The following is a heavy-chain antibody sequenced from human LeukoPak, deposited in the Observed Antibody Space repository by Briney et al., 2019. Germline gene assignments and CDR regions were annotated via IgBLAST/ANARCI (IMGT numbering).Heavy chain of an antibody. D-gene: IGHD2-2*02. CDR2: IYHSGST. J-gene: IGHJ3*02. V-gene: IGHV4-30-2*01. CDR3: ARPYCSSTSCYTWDDAFDI. Sequence: SETLSLTCAVSGGSISSGGYSWSWIRQPPGKGLEWIGYIYHSGSTYYNPSLKSRVTISVDRSKNQFSLKLSSVTAADTAVYYCARPYCSSTSCYTWDDAFDIWGQGTMVTVSS. CDR1: GGSISSGGYS.